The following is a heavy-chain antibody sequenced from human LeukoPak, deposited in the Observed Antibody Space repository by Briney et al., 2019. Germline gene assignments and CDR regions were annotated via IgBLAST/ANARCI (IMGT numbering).Heavy chain of an antibody. Sequence: PSETLSLTCTVSGGSISSGGYYWSWIRQHPGKGLEWIGYTYYSGSTYYNPSLKSRVTISVDTSKNQFSLKLSSVTAADTAVYYCARGKRVGYYFDCWGQGTLVTVSS. J-gene: IGHJ4*02. D-gene: IGHD1-1*01. CDR2: TYYSGST. CDR1: GGSISSGGYY. V-gene: IGHV4-31*03. CDR3: ARGKRVGYYFDC.